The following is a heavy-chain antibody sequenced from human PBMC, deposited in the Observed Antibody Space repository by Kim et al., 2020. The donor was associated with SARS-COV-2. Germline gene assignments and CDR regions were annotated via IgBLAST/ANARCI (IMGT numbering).Heavy chain of an antibody. CDR2: ISPSSGNI. D-gene: IGHD1-26*01. J-gene: IGHJ4*02. CDR1: VFCFIEYS. Sequence: GGSLRLSCAASVFCFIEYSMSWVRQAPGKGLEWIGYISPSSGNIFYAESVKGRFTISRDDAKNTLYLQMRSLRAEDTAVYYCGNGFRSSGEGDWGQGTL. V-gene: IGHV3-21*01. CDR3: GNGFRSSGEGD.